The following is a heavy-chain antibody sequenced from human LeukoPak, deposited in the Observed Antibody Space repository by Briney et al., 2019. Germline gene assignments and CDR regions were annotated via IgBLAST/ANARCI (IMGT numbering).Heavy chain of an antibody. V-gene: IGHV4-34*01. CDR1: GGSFSGYY. J-gene: IGHJ4*02. Sequence: SETLSLTCAVYGGSFSGYYWSWIRQPPGKGLEWIGEINHSGSTNYNPSLKSRVTISVDTSKNQFSLKLSSVTAADTAVYYCASYEILGTTVTTFVDYWGQGTLVTVSS. CDR3: ASYEILGTTVTTFVDY. CDR2: INHSGST. D-gene: IGHD4-17*01.